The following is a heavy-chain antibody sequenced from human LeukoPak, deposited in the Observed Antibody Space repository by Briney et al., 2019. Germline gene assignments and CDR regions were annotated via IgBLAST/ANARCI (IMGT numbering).Heavy chain of an antibody. J-gene: IGHJ4*02. Sequence: GSLRLSCAASGFTFSSYSINWVRQAPGKGLKWFSYISSSSSTLYYADSVKGRFTISRDNAKNSLYLQMNSLRAEDTALYYCARDITTIVDFDYWGQGTLVTVSS. CDR1: GFTFSSYS. CDR2: ISSSSSTL. CDR3: ARDITTIVDFDY. D-gene: IGHD3-22*01. V-gene: IGHV3-48*01.